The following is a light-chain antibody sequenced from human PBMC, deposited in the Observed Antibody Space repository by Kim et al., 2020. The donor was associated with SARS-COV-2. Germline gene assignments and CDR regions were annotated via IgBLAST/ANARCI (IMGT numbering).Light chain of an antibody. V-gene: IGKV3-15*01. CDR1: QSVSSN. CDR2: GAS. Sequence: VSPGERATLSCTASQSVSSNVAWYQQKPGQAHRLLVSGASTRATGIPARFSGRGSGTDFTLTISSLQSEDFAVYYCQQYDKWPRTFGQGTKVDIK. CDR3: QQYDKWPRT. J-gene: IGKJ1*01.